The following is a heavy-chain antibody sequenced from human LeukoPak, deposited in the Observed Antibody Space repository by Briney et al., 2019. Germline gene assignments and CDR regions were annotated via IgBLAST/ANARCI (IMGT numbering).Heavy chain of an antibody. CDR1: GYTFTGYY. J-gene: IGHJ1*01. Sequence: GASVKVSCKASGYTFTGYYMHWVRQAPGQGLEWMGWINPNSGGTNYAQKFQGRVTMTRDTSISTAYMELSRLRSDDTAVYYCARAYYDSSPSEEYFQHWGQGTLVTVSS. D-gene: IGHD3-22*01. CDR3: ARAYYDSSPSEEYFQH. CDR2: INPNSGGT. V-gene: IGHV1-2*02.